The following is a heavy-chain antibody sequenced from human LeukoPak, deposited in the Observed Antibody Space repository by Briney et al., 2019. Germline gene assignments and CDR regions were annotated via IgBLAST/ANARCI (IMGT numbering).Heavy chain of an antibody. V-gene: IGHV3-21*01. J-gene: IGHJ6*03. CDR2: IRSYGSYI. D-gene: IGHD2/OR15-2a*01. CDR1: GFTFDSYN. CDR3: ARFSEVYYYVDV. Sequence: GGSLRLSCAASGFTFDSYNMNWVRQAPGKGLEWVASIRSYGSYIHYADSVKGRFTISRDDAKKSLYLQMNSLRAEDTAVYYCARFSEVYYYVDVWGTGTTVTVSS.